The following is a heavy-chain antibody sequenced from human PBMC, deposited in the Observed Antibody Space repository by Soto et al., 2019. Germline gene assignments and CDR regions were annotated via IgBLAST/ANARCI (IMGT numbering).Heavy chain of an antibody. CDR2: IYPGDSDT. Sequence: GESLKISCKGSGYSFTSYWIGWVRQMPGKGLEWMGIIYPGDSDTRYSPSFQGQVTISADKSISTAYLQWSSLKAPDTAMYYCARHGRYCSSTSCYPEGFDYWGQGTLVTVSS. CDR1: GYSFTSYW. J-gene: IGHJ4*02. V-gene: IGHV5-51*01. D-gene: IGHD2-2*01. CDR3: ARHGRYCSSTSCYPEGFDY.